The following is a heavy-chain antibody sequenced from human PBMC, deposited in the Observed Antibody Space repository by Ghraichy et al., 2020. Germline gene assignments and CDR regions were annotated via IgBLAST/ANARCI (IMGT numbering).Heavy chain of an antibody. D-gene: IGHD6-19*01. Sequence: ASVKVSCKASGYSFTSYSISWVRQAPGQGLEWMGWISAYNGNTNYAQKVQGRVTMTTDTSTSTAYMELRSLRSDDTAVYYCARDRTPGYSSGWYYGFFDYWGQGTLVTVSS. V-gene: IGHV1-18*01. CDR1: GYSFTSYS. J-gene: IGHJ4*02. CDR3: ARDRTPGYSSGWYYGFFDY. CDR2: ISAYNGNT.